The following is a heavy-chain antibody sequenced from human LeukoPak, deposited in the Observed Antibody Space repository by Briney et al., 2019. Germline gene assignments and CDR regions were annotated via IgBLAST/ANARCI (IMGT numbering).Heavy chain of an antibody. V-gene: IGHV1-8*01. CDR2: INTNSANP. J-gene: IGHJ4*02. CDR3: ARKFLGSRGYYFDY. Sequence: ASVKVSCKASGYTFSSYEIKWVRQATGQGRGWMGWINTNSANPGYTQKFQGTVNMTTNTSISTAYLELSSLRSEDTAVYYCARKFLGSRGYYFDYWGQGTLVTVSS. CDR1: GYTFSSYE. D-gene: IGHD6-25*01.